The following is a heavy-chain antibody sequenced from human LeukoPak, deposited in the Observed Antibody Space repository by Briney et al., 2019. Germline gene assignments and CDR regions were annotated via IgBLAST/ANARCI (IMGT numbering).Heavy chain of an antibody. V-gene: IGHV4-34*01. CDR1: GGSFSGYY. Sequence: SETLSLTCAVYGGSFSGYYWSWIRQPPGKGLEWIGEINHSGSTNYNPSLKSRVTISVDTSKNQFSLKLSSVTAADTAVYYCARGYYYDTSGPEFDNWGQGTLVTVSS. J-gene: IGHJ4*02. D-gene: IGHD3-22*01. CDR2: INHSGST. CDR3: ARGYYYDTSGPEFDN.